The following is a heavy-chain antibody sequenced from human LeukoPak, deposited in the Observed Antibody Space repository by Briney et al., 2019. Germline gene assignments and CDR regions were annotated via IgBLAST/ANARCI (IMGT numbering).Heavy chain of an antibody. CDR1: GGSISSSSYY. CDR3: AREQTTVPFDY. D-gene: IGHD4-17*01. CDR2: IYYSGST. Sequence: SETLSLTCTVSGGSISSSSYYWGWMRQPPGKRLEWIGSIYYSGSTYYNPSLKSRVTISVDTSKNQFSLKLSSVTAADTAVYYCAREQTTVPFDYWGQGTLVTVSS. J-gene: IGHJ4*02. V-gene: IGHV4-39*07.